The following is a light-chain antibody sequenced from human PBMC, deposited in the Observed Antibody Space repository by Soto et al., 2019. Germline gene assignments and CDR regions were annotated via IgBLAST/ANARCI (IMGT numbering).Light chain of an antibody. Sequence: EIVLTQSPATLSLSPGERATLSCRASQSVSSYLAWYQQKPGQAPRLFIYDASNRATGIPARFSGSGSGTDFTLTISSLQSEDFAVYYCQQYNNWPITFGQGTRLEIK. CDR3: QQYNNWPIT. CDR1: QSVSSY. CDR2: DAS. J-gene: IGKJ5*01. V-gene: IGKV3-11*01.